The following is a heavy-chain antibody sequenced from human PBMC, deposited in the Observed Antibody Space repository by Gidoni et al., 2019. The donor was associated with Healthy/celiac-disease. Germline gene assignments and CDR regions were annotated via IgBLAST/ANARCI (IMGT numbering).Heavy chain of an antibody. Sequence: QVQLQESGPGLVTPSGTLSLTCAVSGGSISSSNWWSWVRQPPGKGLEWIGEIYHSGSTNYNPYLKSRVTISVDKSKNQFSLKLSSVTAADTAVYYCASYSGYDLRYYYYGMDVWGQGTTVTVSS. CDR1: GGSISSSNW. D-gene: IGHD5-12*01. V-gene: IGHV4-4*02. J-gene: IGHJ6*02. CDR3: ASYSGYDLRYYYYGMDV. CDR2: IYHSGST.